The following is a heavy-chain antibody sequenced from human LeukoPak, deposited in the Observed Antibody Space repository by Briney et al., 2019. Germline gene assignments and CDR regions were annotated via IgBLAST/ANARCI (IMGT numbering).Heavy chain of an antibody. CDR3: VRVESYDKNDYYRPFDC. CDR2: LFSDGTT. V-gene: IGHV3-53*01. Sequence: GGSLRLSCAASGFTLTDYYMSWVRQAPGKGLEWVSMLFSDGTTSYADSVKGRFTISRDSSKNTMYLQMNSLRAEDTAVYYCVRVESYDKNDYYRPFDCWGQGTLVTVSA. D-gene: IGHD3-22*01. J-gene: IGHJ4*02. CDR1: GFTLTDYY.